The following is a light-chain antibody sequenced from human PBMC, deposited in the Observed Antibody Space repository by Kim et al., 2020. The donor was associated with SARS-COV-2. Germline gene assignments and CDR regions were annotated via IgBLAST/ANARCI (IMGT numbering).Light chain of an antibody. CDR3: QSYDSNTQVV. CDR1: RGTIVTYY. CDR2: ADR. V-gene: IGLV6-57*03. Sequence: TISFTLSRGTIVTYYVQCYQQRPGSAPTTVIYADRRRPSVVPARFSGSIDSSSNSASLSLSGLQTADEADYYCQSYDSNTQVVFGGGTQLTVL. J-gene: IGLJ3*02.